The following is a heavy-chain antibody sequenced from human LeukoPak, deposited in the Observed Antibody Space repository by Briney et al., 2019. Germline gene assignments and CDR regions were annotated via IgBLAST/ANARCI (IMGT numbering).Heavy chain of an antibody. D-gene: IGHD5-12*01. CDR3: ARDRVVATIWRLYYYYYMDV. CDR1: GFTFSSYS. J-gene: IGHJ6*03. Sequence: PGGSLRLSCAASGFTFSSYSMNWVRQAPGKGLEWVSSISSSSSYIYYADSVKGRFTISRDNAKNSLYLQMNSLRAEDTAVYYCARDRVVATIWRLYYYYYMDVWGKGTTVTISS. V-gene: IGHV3-21*01. CDR2: ISSSSSYI.